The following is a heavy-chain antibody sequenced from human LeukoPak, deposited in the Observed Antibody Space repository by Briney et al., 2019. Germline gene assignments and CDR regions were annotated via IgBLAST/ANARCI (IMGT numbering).Heavy chain of an antibody. Sequence: SETLSLTCTVSGGSISSGGYYWSWIRQHPGKGLEWIGYIYYSGSTNYNPSLKSRVTISVDTSKNQFSLKLSSVTAADTAVYYCARGPYDSSGYYLDYWGQGTLVTVSS. CDR3: ARGPYDSSGYYLDY. D-gene: IGHD3-22*01. CDR2: IYYSGST. J-gene: IGHJ4*02. V-gene: IGHV4-61*08. CDR1: GGSISSGGYY.